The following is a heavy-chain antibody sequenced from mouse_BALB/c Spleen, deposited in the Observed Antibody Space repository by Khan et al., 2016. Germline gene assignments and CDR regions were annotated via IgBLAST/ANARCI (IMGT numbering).Heavy chain of an antibody. D-gene: IGHD1-1*01. Sequence: QVQLKQSGAELVRPGVSVKISCKGSGYTFTDYAMHWVKQRPGQGLEWIGAIDTSDSYTSYNQKFKGKATLTVDESSSTAYMQLSSLTSEDSAVYYCARGYYGSSSAWFAYWGQGTLVTVSA. V-gene: IGHV1-69*02. CDR1: GYTFTDYA. J-gene: IGHJ3*01. CDR3: ARGYYGSSSAWFAY. CDR2: IDTSDSYT.